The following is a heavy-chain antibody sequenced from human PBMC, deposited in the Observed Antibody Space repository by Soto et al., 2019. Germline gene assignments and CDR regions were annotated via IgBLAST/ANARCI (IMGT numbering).Heavy chain of an antibody. V-gene: IGHV4-34*01. Sequence: QVQLQQWGAGLLKPSETLSLNCAVNGGSLSGYYWSWIRQPPGKGLEWIGEIKDGGDTNYSPSLKSRATISSDTSNSQFSLRLNSVTAADTGVYYCARGQEGVVATHWDQGALVTVSS. D-gene: IGHD5-12*01. J-gene: IGHJ4*02. CDR3: ARGQEGVVATH. CDR2: IKDGGDT. CDR1: GGSLSGYY.